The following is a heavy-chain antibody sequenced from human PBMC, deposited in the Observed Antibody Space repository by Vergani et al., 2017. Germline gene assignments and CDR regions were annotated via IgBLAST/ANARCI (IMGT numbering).Heavy chain of an antibody. V-gene: IGHV1-2*02. CDR3: ASEGVRGVISDGLSYYDYDGMDV. Sequence: QVQLVQSGAEVKKPGASVKVSCKASGYTFTGYYMHWVRQAPGQGLEWMGWINPNSGGTNYAQKFQGRVTMTRDTSISTAYMELSRLRSDDTAVYYCASEGVRGVISDGLSYYDYDGMDVWGQGP. CDR2: INPNSGGT. J-gene: IGHJ6*02. CDR1: GYTFTGYY. D-gene: IGHD3-10*01.